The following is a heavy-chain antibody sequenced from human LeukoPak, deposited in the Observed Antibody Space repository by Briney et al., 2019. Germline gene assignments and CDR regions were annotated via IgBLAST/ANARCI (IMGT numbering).Heavy chain of an antibody. J-gene: IGHJ4*02. CDR1: GFTFSSYW. D-gene: IGHD3-22*01. V-gene: IGHV3-7*01. CDR2: IKQGGSEK. Sequence: PGGSLRLSCAASGFTFSSYWMSWVRQAPGKGLEWVANIKQGGSEKHYVYSVKVRFTSSRYNAKNSMYLQMNSLRAEDTAVYYCAGGDITMIVVLGYYFDYWGQGTLVTVFS. CDR3: AGGDITMIVVLGYYFDY.